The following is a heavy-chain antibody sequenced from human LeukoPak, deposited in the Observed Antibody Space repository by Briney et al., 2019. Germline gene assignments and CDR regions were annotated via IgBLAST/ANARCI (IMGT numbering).Heavy chain of an antibody. D-gene: IGHD3-3*01. J-gene: IGHJ4*02. CDR3: AKLTKPAYNDFWSGYFDY. Sequence: WGSLRLSCAASGFTFSSYDMSWVRQAPGKGLEWVSAISGSGGSTYYADSVKGRFTISRDNSKNTLYLQMNSLRAEDTAVYYCAKLTKPAYNDFWSGYFDYWGQGTLVTVSS. CDR1: GFTFSSYD. CDR2: ISGSGGST. V-gene: IGHV3-23*01.